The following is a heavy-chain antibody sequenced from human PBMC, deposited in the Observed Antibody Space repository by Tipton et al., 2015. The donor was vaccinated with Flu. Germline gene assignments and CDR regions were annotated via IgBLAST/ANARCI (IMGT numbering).Heavy chain of an antibody. J-gene: IGHJ5*02. D-gene: IGHD2-8*01. CDR2: INHSGST. Sequence: TLSLTCAVYGGSFSGYYWSWIRQPPGKGLEWIGEINHSGSTNYNPSLKSRVTISVDTSKNQFSLKLSSVTAADTAVYYCARRGYAHRPWGQGTLVTVSS. V-gene: IGHV4-34*01. CDR3: ARRGYAHRP. CDR1: GGSFSGYY.